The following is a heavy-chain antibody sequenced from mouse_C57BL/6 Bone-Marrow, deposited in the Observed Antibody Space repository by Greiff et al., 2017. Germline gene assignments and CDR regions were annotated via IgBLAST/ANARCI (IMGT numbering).Heavy chain of an antibody. CDR2: ISDGGSYT. J-gene: IGHJ2*01. V-gene: IGHV5-4*01. D-gene: IGHD1-1*01. CDR1: GFTFSSYA. CDR3: AREGATVVAWDLDY. Sequence: EVKLMESGGGLVKPGGSLKLSCAASGFTFSSYAMSWVRQTPETRLEWVATISDGGSYTYYPDNVKGRFTISRDNAKNNLYLQMSHLKSEDTAMYYCAREGATVVAWDLDYGGQGTTLTVSS.